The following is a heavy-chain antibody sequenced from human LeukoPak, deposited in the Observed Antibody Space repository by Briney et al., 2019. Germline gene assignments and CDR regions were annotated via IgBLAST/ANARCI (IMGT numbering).Heavy chain of an antibody. J-gene: IGHJ4*02. CDR2: IYYSGST. V-gene: IGHV4-39*07. Sequence: KPSETLSLTCTVSGGSISSSSYYWGWIRQPPGKGLEWIGSIYYSGSTNYNPSLKSRVTISVDTSKNQFSLKLSSVTAADTAVYYCAGVLYVVKGVRFDYWGQGILATVSS. CDR3: AGVLYVVKGVRFDY. D-gene: IGHD2-8*01. CDR1: GGSISSSSYY.